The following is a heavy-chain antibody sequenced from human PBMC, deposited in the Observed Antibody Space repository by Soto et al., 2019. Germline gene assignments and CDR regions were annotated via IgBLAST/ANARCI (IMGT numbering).Heavy chain of an antibody. CDR3: ARDYMYYYDSSGYGPTYYYYGMDV. J-gene: IGHJ6*02. CDR2: IYYSGST. Sequence: SETLSLTCTVSGGSISSYYWSWIRQPPGKGLEWIGYIYYSGSTNYNPSLKSRVTISVDTSKNQFSLKLSSVTAADTAVYYCARDYMYYYDSSGYGPTYYYYGMDVWGQGTTVTSP. V-gene: IGHV4-59*01. CDR1: GGSISSYY. D-gene: IGHD3-22*01.